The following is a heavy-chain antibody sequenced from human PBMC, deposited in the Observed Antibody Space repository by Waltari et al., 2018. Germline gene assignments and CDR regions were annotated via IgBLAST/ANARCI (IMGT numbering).Heavy chain of an antibody. V-gene: IGHV3-74*01. Sequence: EVQLDESGGGLVQPGGSLRLSCSASGFTFTRYLMNWVRQAPGKGLVGGARINSDGSSTTYADSVKGRFTISRDNAKNTVYLQMNSLRVEDTAVYYCTRALWLGELYDYWGQGTLVTVSS. CDR1: GFTFTRYL. J-gene: IGHJ4*02. CDR3: TRALWLGELYDY. CDR2: INSDGSST. D-gene: IGHD3-10*01.